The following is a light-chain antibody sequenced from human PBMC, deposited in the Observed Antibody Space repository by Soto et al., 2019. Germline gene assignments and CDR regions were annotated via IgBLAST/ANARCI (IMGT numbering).Light chain of an antibody. CDR2: DAS. CDR3: QQYNSYVLT. J-gene: IGKJ4*01. Sequence: DIQMTQSPSTLSASVGDRVTITCRASQSISSWLAWYQQKPGTAPKLLIYDASSLESGAPSRFSGSGSGTEFTLTISSLQPDDFATYYCQQYNSYVLTVGGGTKVEIK. V-gene: IGKV1-5*01. CDR1: QSISSW.